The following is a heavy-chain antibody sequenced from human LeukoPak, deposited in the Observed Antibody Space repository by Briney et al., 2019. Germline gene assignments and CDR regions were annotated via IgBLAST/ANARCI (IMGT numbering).Heavy chain of an antibody. CDR1: GFTFSSYS. CDR3: ARHYDFGYYYGMDV. CDR2: ISSSSSYI. J-gene: IGHJ6*02. Sequence: NPGGSLRLSCAASGFTFSSYSMNWVRQAPGKGLEWVSSISSSSSYIYYADSVKGRFTISRDNAKNSLYLQMNSLRAEDTAVYYCARHYDFGYYYGMDVWGQGTTVTVSS. D-gene: IGHD3-3*01. V-gene: IGHV3-21*01.